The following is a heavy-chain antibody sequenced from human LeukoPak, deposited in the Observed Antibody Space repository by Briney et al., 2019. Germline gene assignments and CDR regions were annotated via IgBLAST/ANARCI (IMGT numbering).Heavy chain of an antibody. V-gene: IGHV1-2*02. J-gene: IGHJ5*02. CDR1: GYTFTCYY. D-gene: IGHD6-19*01. CDR3: AGAVAGPGNWFDP. CDR2: INPNSGGT. Sequence: ASVTVSCKASGYTFTCYYMHWVRQAPGQGLEWMGWINPNSGGTNYAQKFQGRVTMTRDTSISTAYMELSRLRSDDTAVYYCAGAVAGPGNWFDPWGQGTLVTVSS.